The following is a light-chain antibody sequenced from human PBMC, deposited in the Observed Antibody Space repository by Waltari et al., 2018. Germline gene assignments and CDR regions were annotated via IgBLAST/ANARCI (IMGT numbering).Light chain of an antibody. J-gene: IGLJ1*01. Sequence: QSALTQPASVSGSPGQSITISCTGTTSDVGGSPYVSWYQHHPGKAPKLMIHYVNKRPSGVSNRFSGSKSGNTASLTISGLQAEDEADYYCSSYTTTSTFYVFGTGTKVTVL. CDR1: TSDVGGSPY. CDR2: YVN. V-gene: IGLV2-14*03. CDR3: SSYTTTSTFYV.